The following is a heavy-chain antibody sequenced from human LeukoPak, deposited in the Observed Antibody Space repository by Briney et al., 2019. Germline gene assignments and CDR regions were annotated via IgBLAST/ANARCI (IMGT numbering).Heavy chain of an antibody. J-gene: IGHJ1*01. Sequence: ASVKVSCKVSGYTLTELSMHWVRQAPGKGFEWMGGFDPEDGETIYAQKFQGRVTMTEDTSTDTAYMELSSLRSEDTAVYYCATRSSGWYEDFQHWGQGTLVTVSS. CDR2: FDPEDGET. D-gene: IGHD6-19*01. CDR3: ATRSSGWYEDFQH. V-gene: IGHV1-24*01. CDR1: GYTLTELS.